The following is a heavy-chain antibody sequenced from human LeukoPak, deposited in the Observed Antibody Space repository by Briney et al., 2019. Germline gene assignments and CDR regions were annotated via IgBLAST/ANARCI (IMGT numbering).Heavy chain of an antibody. V-gene: IGHV1-18*01. CDR1: GGTFSSYA. J-gene: IGHJ3*02. Sequence: ASVKVSCKASGGTFSSYAISWVRQAPGQGLEWMGWISAYNGNTNYAQKLQGRVTMTTDTSTSTAYMELRSLRSDDTAVYYCARARNYYDAFDIWGQGTMVTVSS. CDR3: ARARNYYDAFDI. CDR2: ISAYNGNT. D-gene: IGHD1-26*01.